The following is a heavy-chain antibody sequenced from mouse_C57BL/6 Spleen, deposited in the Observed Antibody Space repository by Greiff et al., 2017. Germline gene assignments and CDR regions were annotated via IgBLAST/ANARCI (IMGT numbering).Heavy chain of an antibody. CDR3: ARHEDGPGGPGYFDV. Sequence: VKLMESGAELVKPGASVKLSCKASGYTFTEYTIHWVKQRSGQGLEWIGWFYPGSGSIKYNEKFKDKATLTADKSSSTVYMERSRLTSEDSAVYFCARHEDGPGGPGYFDVWGTGTTVTVSS. V-gene: IGHV1-62-2*01. CDR1: GYTFTEYT. J-gene: IGHJ1*03. D-gene: IGHD3-3*01. CDR2: FYPGSGSI.